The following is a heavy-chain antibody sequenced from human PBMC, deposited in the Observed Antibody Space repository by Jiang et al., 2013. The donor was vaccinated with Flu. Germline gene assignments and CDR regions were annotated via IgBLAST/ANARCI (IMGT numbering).Heavy chain of an antibody. Sequence: LLKPSETLSLTCTVSGGSISNYYWSWIRQPPGKGLEWIGYIYYSGSTKYNPSVNSRVTISIDTSKKQVSLKLNSVTAADTAVYFCARTLPGYSSGWYVDYVGPGNPGHRLL. J-gene: IGHJ4*02. V-gene: IGHV4-59*01. D-gene: IGHD6-19*01. CDR1: GGSISNYY. CDR2: IYYSGST. CDR3: ARTLPGYSSGWYVDY.